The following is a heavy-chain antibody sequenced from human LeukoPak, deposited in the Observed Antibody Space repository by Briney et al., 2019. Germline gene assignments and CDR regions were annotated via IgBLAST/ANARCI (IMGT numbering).Heavy chain of an antibody. CDR3: ARGRGYSGYFGYYYMDV. J-gene: IGHJ6*03. CDR2: IYYSGST. Sequence: PSETLSLTCAVYGGSSTGYYWSWIRQPPGKGLEWIGYIYYSGSTNYNPSLKSRVTISLDTSKNQFSLKLSSVTAADTAVYYCARGRGYSGYFGYYYMDVWGKGTTVTISS. CDR1: GGSSTGYY. V-gene: IGHV4-59*01. D-gene: IGHD5-12*01.